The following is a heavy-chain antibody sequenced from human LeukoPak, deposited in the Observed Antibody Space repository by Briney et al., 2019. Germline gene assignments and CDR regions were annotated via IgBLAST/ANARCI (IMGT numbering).Heavy chain of an antibody. Sequence: PGGSLRLSCAASGFIFSSYGIHWVRQAPGKGLEWVAVIWYDGSNKYYADSVKGRFTISRDNSKDTLYLQMNSLRAEDTAEYYCARDVMVGTTSHFDSWGQGTLVAVSS. D-gene: IGHD4/OR15-4a*01. J-gene: IGHJ4*02. V-gene: IGHV3-33*01. CDR3: ARDVMVGTTSHFDS. CDR2: IWYDGSNK. CDR1: GFIFSSYG.